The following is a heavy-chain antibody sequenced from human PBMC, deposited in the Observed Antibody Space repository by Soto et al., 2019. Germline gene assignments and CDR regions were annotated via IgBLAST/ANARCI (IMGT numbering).Heavy chain of an antibody. J-gene: IGHJ1*01. V-gene: IGHV4-39*01. D-gene: IGHD4-17*01. CDR3: ARLAGNGDMYFQH. CDR1: GDSISSGNYY. Sequence: QVQLQESGPGLVKPSETLSLTCTVSGDSISSGNYYCAWIRQSPGKGLQWIGSIHASGRTNYNPSLKSRVSMSVDTSQRKFSLKLTSVTAADTAVYYCARLAGNGDMYFQHCGQGTLVSVSS. CDR2: IHASGRT.